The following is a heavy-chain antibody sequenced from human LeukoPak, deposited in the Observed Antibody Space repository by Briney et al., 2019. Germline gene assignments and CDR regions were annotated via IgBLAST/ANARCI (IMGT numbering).Heavy chain of an antibody. J-gene: IGHJ6*03. Sequence: VASVKVSCKASGGTFSSYAINWVRQAPGQGLEWMGGIIPIFGTANYAQKFQGRVTFTADESTSTAYMELSSLRSEDTAVYYCARRGLDIVVVPAATPAYYHYYYMDVWGKGTTVTVSS. V-gene: IGHV1-69*13. D-gene: IGHD2-2*02. CDR3: ARRGLDIVVVPAATPAYYHYYYMDV. CDR1: GGTFSSYA. CDR2: IIPIFGTA.